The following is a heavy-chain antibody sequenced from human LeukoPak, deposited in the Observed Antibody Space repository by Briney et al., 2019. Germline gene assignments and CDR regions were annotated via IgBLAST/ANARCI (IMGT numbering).Heavy chain of an antibody. Sequence: SQTLSLTCTVSGGSISSGGYYWSWIRQHPGKGLEWIGYIYYSGSTYYNPSLKSRVTISVDTSKNQFSLKLTSVTAADTAVYYCARHGYGDYVSLLDYWGQGTLVAVSS. V-gene: IGHV4-31*03. D-gene: IGHD4-17*01. J-gene: IGHJ4*02. CDR3: ARHGYGDYVSLLDY. CDR1: GGSISSGGYY. CDR2: IYYSGST.